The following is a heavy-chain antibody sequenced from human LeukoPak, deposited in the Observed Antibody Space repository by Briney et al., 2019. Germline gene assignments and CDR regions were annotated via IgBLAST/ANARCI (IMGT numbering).Heavy chain of an antibody. CDR2: INPNSGGT. D-gene: IGHD3-3*01. CDR1: GYTFTGYY. Sequence: GASVKVSCKASGYTFTGYYMHWVRQAPGQGPEWMGRINPNSGGTNYAQKFQGRVTMTRDTSISTAYMELSRLRSDDTAVYYCARDPVFLEWLLLFDYWGQGTLVTVSS. J-gene: IGHJ4*02. V-gene: IGHV1-2*06. CDR3: ARDPVFLEWLLLFDY.